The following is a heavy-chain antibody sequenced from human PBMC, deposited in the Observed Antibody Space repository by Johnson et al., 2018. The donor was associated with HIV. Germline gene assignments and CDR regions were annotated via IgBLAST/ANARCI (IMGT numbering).Heavy chain of an antibody. CDR2: IKSKTDGGTT. J-gene: IGHJ3*02. CDR3: ARRGYSSSGGAFDI. V-gene: IGHV3-15*01. D-gene: IGHD6-6*01. Sequence: VQLVESGGGLVKPGGSLRLSCAVSGFTFSDAWMSWVRQAPGKGLEWVGRIKSKTDGGTTDYADSVKGRFTISRDNSKNTLYLQMNSLRAEDTAVYYWARRGYSSSGGAFDIWGQGTMVTVSS. CDR1: GFTFSDAW.